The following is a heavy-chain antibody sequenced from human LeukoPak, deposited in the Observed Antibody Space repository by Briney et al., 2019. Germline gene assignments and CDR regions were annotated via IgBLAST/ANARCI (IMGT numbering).Heavy chain of an antibody. CDR1: GFSFGSFW. D-gene: IGHD2-8*01. V-gene: IGHV3-7*04. J-gene: IGHJ4*02. Sequence: GGSLRLSCVASGFSFGSFWMNWVRLAPGKGLEWVASIHPDGSGKYYVDSVKGRFTISRDNAKNSLYLQMNSLRGEDTAMYYCARDLGWCNLDYWGQGTLVTVSS. CDR2: IHPDGSGK. CDR3: ARDLGWCNLDY.